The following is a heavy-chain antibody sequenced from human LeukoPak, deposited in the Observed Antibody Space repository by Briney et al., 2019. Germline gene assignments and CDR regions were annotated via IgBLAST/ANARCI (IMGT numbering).Heavy chain of an antibody. CDR2: INQDGGEI. V-gene: IGHV3-7*03. Sequence: GGSLRLSCAASGFTFSSSWMTWVRQAPGKGLEWVASINQDGGEIHYVDSVKGRFTISRDNSKNTLYLQMNSLRAEDTAVYYCAKARRELRTLDAFDIWGQGTMVTVSS. CDR1: GFTFSSSW. D-gene: IGHD1-26*01. J-gene: IGHJ3*02. CDR3: AKARRELRTLDAFDI.